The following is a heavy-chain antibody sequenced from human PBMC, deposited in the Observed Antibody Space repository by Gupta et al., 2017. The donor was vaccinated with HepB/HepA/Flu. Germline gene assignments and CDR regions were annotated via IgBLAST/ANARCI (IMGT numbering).Heavy chain of an antibody. D-gene: IGHD2-2*01. CDR1: GFTFSSYG. CDR3: AKEWASTSSLPYGMDV. CDR2: ISYDGSNK. Sequence: QVQLVESGGGVVQPGRSLRLSCAASGFTFSSYGMHWVRQAPGKGLEWVAVISYDGSNKYYADSVKGRFTISRDNSKNTLYLQMNSLRAEDTAVYYCAKEWASTSSLPYGMDVWGQGTTVTVSS. V-gene: IGHV3-30*18. J-gene: IGHJ6*02.